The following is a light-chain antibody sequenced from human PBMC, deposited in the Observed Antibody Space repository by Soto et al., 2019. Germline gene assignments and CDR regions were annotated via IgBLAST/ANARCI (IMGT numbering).Light chain of an antibody. CDR3: QQYYTTPRS. Sequence: DIVMTQSPDSLAVSLGERATINCKSSQSVLYSFNNENYLAWYQQKPGQPPKLLIYWASTRESGVPDRFSGSGSGTDFTLPLNRLQAEDLAVYYCQQYYTTPRSFGLGTTVEIK. CDR2: WAS. CDR1: QSVLYSFNNENY. J-gene: IGKJ1*01. V-gene: IGKV4-1*01.